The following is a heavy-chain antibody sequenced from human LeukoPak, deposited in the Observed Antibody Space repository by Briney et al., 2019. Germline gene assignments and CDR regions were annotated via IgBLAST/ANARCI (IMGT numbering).Heavy chain of an antibody. D-gene: IGHD6-13*01. CDR1: GYTFTSYY. CDR3: ARADRRRPPYTSSWYSENIFDY. Sequence: SVKVSYKASGYTFTSYYMNWVRQAPGQGLEWMGIINPSGGSTSYAQKFQGRVTMTRDTSTSTVYMELSSLRSEDTAVYYCARADRRRPPYTSSWYSENIFDYWGQGTLVTVSS. V-gene: IGHV1-46*01. CDR2: INPSGGST. J-gene: IGHJ4*02.